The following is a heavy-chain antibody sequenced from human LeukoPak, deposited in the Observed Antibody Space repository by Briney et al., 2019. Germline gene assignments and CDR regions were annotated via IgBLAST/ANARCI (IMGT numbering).Heavy chain of an antibody. CDR1: GFTFSSYW. CDR3: ARWADSSGYYYIDY. Sequence: GGSLRLSCAASGFTFSSYWMSWVRQAPGKGLEWVANIKQDGSEKNYVDSLKGRFTISRDNAKNSLYLQMNSLRAEDTAVYYCARWADSSGYYYIDYWGQGTLVTVSS. J-gene: IGHJ4*02. V-gene: IGHV3-7*04. CDR2: IKQDGSEK. D-gene: IGHD3-22*01.